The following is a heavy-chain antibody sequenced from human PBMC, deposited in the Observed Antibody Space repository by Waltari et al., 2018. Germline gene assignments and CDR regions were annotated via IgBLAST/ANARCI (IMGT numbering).Heavy chain of an antibody. Sequence: QVQLQESGPGLVGPSETLSLTCSVSGDSIGSGNYYWGWIRQSAGKGLEWIGRFPTRGSTEYAASLQSRVTISKDTSNNRFSLKLTSVTATDTAVYYCTKSASCDMDPSCDVVAYWGQGTLVTVSA. CDR1: GDSIGSGNYY. CDR2: FPTRGST. V-gene: IGHV4-61*02. D-gene: IGHD2-15*01. CDR3: TKSASCDMDPSCDVVAY. J-gene: IGHJ4*02.